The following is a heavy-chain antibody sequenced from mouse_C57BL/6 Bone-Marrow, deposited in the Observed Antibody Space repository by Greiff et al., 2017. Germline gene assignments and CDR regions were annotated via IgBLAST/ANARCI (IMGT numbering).Heavy chain of an antibody. J-gene: IGHJ3*01. V-gene: IGHV5S21*01. D-gene: IGHD1-1*01. CDR1: GFTFSSYA. CDR3: ARGYYYGSRPMAY. Sequence: EVQLVESGEGLVKPGGSLKLSCAASGFTFSSYAMSWVRQTPEKRMEWVAYISSGGVYIDYADTVKGRFTISRDNARNTRYLQMSSLKSEDTAMYYSARGYYYGSRPMAYWGQGTLVTVSA. CDR2: ISSGGVYI.